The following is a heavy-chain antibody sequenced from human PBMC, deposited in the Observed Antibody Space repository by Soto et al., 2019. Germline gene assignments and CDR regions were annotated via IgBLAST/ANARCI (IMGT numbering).Heavy chain of an antibody. Sequence: SETLSLTCTVSGGSISSYYWSWIRQPPGKGLEWIGYIYYSGSTNYNPSLKSRVTISVDTSKNQFSLKLSSVTAADTAVYYCARHGLPGYGDYYYYYYMDVWGKGTTVTVSS. J-gene: IGHJ6*03. CDR3: ARHGLPGYGDYYYYYYMDV. V-gene: IGHV4-59*08. D-gene: IGHD4-17*01. CDR1: GGSISSYY. CDR2: IYYSGST.